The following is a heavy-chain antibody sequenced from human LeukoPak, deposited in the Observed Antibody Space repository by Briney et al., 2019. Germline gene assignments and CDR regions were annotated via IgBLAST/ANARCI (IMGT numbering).Heavy chain of an antibody. CDR2: ISFSGSPT. CDR3: ARDGEAWLNY. V-gene: IGHV3-11*04. CDR1: GFTFSGYY. Sequence: PGGSLRLSCAASGFTFSGYYMSWIRQAPGKGLEWVSYISFSGSPTQYADSVKGRFIISRDNAKNSLYLQMNSLRAEDTAVYYCARDGEAWLNYWGQGTLVTVSS. J-gene: IGHJ4*02. D-gene: IGHD6-19*01.